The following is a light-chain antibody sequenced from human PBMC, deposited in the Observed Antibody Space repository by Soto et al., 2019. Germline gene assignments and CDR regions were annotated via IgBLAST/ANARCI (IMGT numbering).Light chain of an antibody. CDR3: QQYNNWPPWT. CDR1: QSISNY. Sequence: EIEFTQSPTALSLSPGERATLPCRASQSISNYLAWYQQKPGQAPRLLIYDASNRATGIPARFSGSGSGTDFTLTISSLLSADYAVYYCQQYNNWPPWTFGQGTKVDIK. V-gene: IGKV3-11*01. CDR2: DAS. J-gene: IGKJ1*01.